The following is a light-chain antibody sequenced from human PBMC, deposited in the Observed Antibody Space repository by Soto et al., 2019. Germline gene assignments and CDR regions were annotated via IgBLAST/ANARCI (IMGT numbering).Light chain of an antibody. J-gene: IGLJ1*01. Sequence: QSARTQPASVSGSPGQSITISCTGTSSDVGGYNYVSWYQQHPGKAPKLMIYDVSNRPSGVSNRFSGSKSGNTASLTISGLHAEDEADYYSSSYTRSSTLFGTGTKVTVL. CDR2: DVS. CDR1: SSDVGGYNY. V-gene: IGLV2-14*01. CDR3: SSYTRSSTL.